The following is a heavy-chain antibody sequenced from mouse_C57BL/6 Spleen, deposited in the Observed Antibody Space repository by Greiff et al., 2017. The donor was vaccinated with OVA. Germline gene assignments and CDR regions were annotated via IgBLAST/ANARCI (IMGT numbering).Heavy chain of an antibody. CDR2: ISSGSSTI. CDR1: GFTFSDYG. D-gene: IGHD1-1*01. CDR3: AREGGFITTVVLDY. Sequence: DVHLVESGGGLVKPGGSLKLSCAASGFTFSDYGMHWVRQAPEKGLEWVAYISSGSSTIYYADTVKGRFTISRDNAKNTLFLQMTSLRSEDTAMYYCAREGGFITTVVLDYWGQGTTLTVSS. V-gene: IGHV5-17*01. J-gene: IGHJ2*01.